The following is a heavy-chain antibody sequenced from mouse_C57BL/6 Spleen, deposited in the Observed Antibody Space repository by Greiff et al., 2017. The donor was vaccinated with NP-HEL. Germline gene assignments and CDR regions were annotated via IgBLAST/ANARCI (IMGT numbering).Heavy chain of an antibody. CDR1: GFNIKDYY. J-gene: IGHJ2*01. D-gene: IGHD2-3*01. Sequence: VQLQQSGAELVRPGASVKLSCTASGFNIKDYYMHWVKQRPEQGLEWIGRIDPEDGDTEYAPKFQGKATLTADTSSNTVYLQLSSLTSDDTAVYYCTTDGYFTFFDYWGQGTTLTVSS. V-gene: IGHV14-1*01. CDR3: TTDGYFTFFDY. CDR2: IDPEDGDT.